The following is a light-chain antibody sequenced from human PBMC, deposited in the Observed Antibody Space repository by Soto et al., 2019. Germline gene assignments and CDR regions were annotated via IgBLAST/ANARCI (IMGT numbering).Light chain of an antibody. V-gene: IGKV1-5*01. CDR1: QCISDW. CDR3: QQYKSAT. J-gene: IGKJ2*01. Sequence: DIQMTQSPSTLSASVGDRVTITCRASQCISDWLAWYQQIPGKAPKLLIYDASTLQSGVPSRFSGSGSGTEFTLTISSLQPDDSATYFCQQYKSATFGQGTKLEIE. CDR2: DAS.